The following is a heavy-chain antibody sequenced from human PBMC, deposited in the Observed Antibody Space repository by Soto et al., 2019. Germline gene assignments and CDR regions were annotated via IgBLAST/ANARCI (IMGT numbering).Heavy chain of an antibody. CDR2: IKYSGTT. V-gene: IGHV4-34*01. CDR3: ARDVRDTGYSYWFDP. J-gene: IGHJ5*02. CDR1: GGSFSVYY. Sequence: SEPLSLPCAVYGGSFSVYYWSWIRQVPGKGLEWIGYIKYSGTTHYSPSLKSRVNISFDKSKNQVFLNLRFVTGADTAVYFCARDVRDTGYSYWFDPWGQGILVTVSS. D-gene: IGHD3-9*01.